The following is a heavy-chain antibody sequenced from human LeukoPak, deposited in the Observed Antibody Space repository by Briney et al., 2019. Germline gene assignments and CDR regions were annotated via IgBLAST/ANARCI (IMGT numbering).Heavy chain of an antibody. CDR1: GGTFSSYA. CDR2: LIPIFGTA. Sequence: GASVKVSCKASGGTFSSYAISWVRQAPGQGLEWMGGLIPIFGTANYAQKFQGRVTITADESTSTAYMELSSLRSEDTAVYYCARELSRIAVAGTMGYWGQGTLVTVSS. J-gene: IGHJ4*02. D-gene: IGHD6-19*01. V-gene: IGHV1-69*13. CDR3: ARELSRIAVAGTMGY.